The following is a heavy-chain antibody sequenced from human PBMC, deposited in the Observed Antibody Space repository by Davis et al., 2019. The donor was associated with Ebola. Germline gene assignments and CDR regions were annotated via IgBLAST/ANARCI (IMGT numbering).Heavy chain of an antibody. CDR2: IWYDGSNK. CDR1: GFTFSSYG. J-gene: IGHJ5*02. CDR3: ARVSYYGSGSYSDNWFDP. D-gene: IGHD3-10*01. V-gene: IGHV3-33*01. Sequence: PGGSLRLSCAASGFTFSSYGMHWVRQAPGKGLEWVAVIWYDGSNKYYADSVKGRFTISRDNSKNTLYLQMNSLRAEDTAVYYCARVSYYGSGSYSDNWFDPWGQGTLVTVSS.